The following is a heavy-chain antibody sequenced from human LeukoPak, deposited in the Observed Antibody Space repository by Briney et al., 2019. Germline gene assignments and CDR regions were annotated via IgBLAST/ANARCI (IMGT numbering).Heavy chain of an antibody. D-gene: IGHD6-6*01. CDR2: IYYSGST. J-gene: IGHJ4*02. V-gene: IGHV4-31*03. CDR1: GGSISGGGYY. CDR3: ARGRVRYSNSSKYYFDY. Sequence: SETLSLTCTVSGGSISGGGYYWSWIRQHPGKGLEWIGYIYYSGSTYYTPSLKSRVTISVDTSKNQISLKLSSVTAADTAVYYCARGRVRYSNSSKYYFDYWGQGTLVTVSS.